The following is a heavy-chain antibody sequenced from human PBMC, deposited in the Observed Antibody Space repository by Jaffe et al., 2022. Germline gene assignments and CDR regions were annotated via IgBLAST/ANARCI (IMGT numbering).Heavy chain of an antibody. CDR2: IYHSGST. V-gene: IGHV4-4*02. D-gene: IGHD6-19*01. J-gene: IGHJ3*02. CDR3: ARKLEQWLPREGGRAFDI. Sequence: QVQLQESGPGLVKPSGTLSLTCAVSGGSISSSNWWSWIRQPPGKGLEWIGEIYHSGSTNYNPSLKSRVTISVDKSKNQFSLKLSSVTAADTAVYYCARKLEQWLPREGGRAFDIWGQGTMVTVSS. CDR1: GGSISSSNW.